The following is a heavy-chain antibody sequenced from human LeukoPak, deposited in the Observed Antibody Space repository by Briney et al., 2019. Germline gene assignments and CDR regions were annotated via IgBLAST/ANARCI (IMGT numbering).Heavy chain of an antibody. D-gene: IGHD1-1*01. V-gene: IGHV3-7*01. Sequence: GGSLRLSCAASGFTFSSYWMTWVRQAPGKGLEWVASINQDQNEIHYVDYVKGRFTIPRDNVKNSLYLQMNSLSAEDTAVYYCARGGTTFEHWGQGILVTVSS. CDR1: GFTFSSYW. CDR3: ARGGTTFEH. J-gene: IGHJ4*02. CDR2: INQDQNEI.